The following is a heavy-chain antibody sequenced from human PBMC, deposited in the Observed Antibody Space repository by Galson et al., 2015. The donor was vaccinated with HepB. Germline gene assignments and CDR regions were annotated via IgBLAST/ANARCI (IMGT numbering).Heavy chain of an antibody. D-gene: IGHD2-15*01. J-gene: IGHJ5*02. V-gene: IGHV1-2*06. CDR1: GYTFTAYH. CDR2: IDPSSGGT. Sequence: SVKVSCKASGYTFTAYHIHWVRQAPGQGLEWMGRIDPSSGGTNYAHNFQGGVTLTRDTSNTTAYMELNSLTSDDTAVYYCAKEDGGFNFDPWGQGTLVTVSS. CDR3: AKEDGGFNFDP.